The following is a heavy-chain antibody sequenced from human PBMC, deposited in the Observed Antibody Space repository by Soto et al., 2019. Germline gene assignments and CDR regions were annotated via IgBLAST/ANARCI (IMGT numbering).Heavy chain of an antibody. CDR1: GGSISSGGYY. CDR3: SRDFSPHQPGIRISGVVSLGWFAP. CDR2: IYYSGST. J-gene: IGHJ5*02. Sequence: SETLSLTCTVSGGSISSGGYYWSWIRQHPGKGLEWIGYIYYSGSTYYNPSLKSRVTISVDTSKNQFSLKLSSVTAADTAVYYGSRDFSPHQPGIRISGVVSLGWFAPWGQGTLVTVSS. D-gene: IGHD3-3*01. V-gene: IGHV4-31*03.